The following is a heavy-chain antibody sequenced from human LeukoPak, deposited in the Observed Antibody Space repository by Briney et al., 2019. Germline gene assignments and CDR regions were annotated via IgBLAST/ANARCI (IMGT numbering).Heavy chain of an antibody. D-gene: IGHD5-18*01. Sequence: GGSLRLSCAASGFTFSSYSMNWVRQVPGKGLEWVSSISSSSSYIYYADSVKGRFTISRDNAKNSLYLQMNSLRAEDTAVYYCARATTAMEPFDYWGQGTLVTVSS. V-gene: IGHV3-21*01. J-gene: IGHJ4*02. CDR1: GFTFSSYS. CDR3: ARATTAMEPFDY. CDR2: ISSSSSYI.